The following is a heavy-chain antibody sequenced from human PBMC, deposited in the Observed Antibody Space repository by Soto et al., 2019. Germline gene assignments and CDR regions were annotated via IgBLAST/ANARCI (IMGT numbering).Heavy chain of an antibody. Sequence: EVQMVESGGGLVQPGGSLRLSCAGSGFTFSSCWMNWVRQAPGKGLEWVANIKQDGSEKYYVDSVKGRFTISRDNAKNPLYLQMNSLRAEDTAVYFCASGVSWGQGTLVTVSS. CDR2: IKQDGSEK. J-gene: IGHJ5*02. V-gene: IGHV3-7*01. D-gene: IGHD3-10*01. CDR3: ASGVS. CDR1: GFTFSSCW.